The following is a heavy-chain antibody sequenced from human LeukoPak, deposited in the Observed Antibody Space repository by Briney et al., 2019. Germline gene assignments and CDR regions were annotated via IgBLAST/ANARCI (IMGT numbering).Heavy chain of an antibody. D-gene: IGHD3-10*01. Sequence: PGRSLRLSCAASGFTFSSYGMHWVRQAPGKGLEWVAVIWYDGSNKYYADSVKGRFTISRDNSKDTLYLQMNSLRAEDTAVYYCARERGVNYYYYGMDVCGKGTTVTVSS. J-gene: IGHJ6*04. CDR3: ARERGVNYYYYGMDV. CDR2: IWYDGSNK. CDR1: GFTFSSYG. V-gene: IGHV3-33*01.